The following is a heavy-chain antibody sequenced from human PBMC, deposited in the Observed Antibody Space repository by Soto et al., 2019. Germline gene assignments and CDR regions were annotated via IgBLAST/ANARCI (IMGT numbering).Heavy chain of an antibody. J-gene: IGHJ3*02. D-gene: IGHD6-13*01. Sequence: GESLQISCKGSGYSFTSYWIGWVRQMPGKGLEWMGIIYPGDSDTRYSPSFQGQVTISADKSISTAYLQWSSLKASDTAMYYCARHRDPLVIAAAGTGAFDIWAKGQWSPSPQ. V-gene: IGHV5-51*01. CDR2: IYPGDSDT. CDR1: GYSFTSYW. CDR3: ARHRDPLVIAAAGTGAFDI.